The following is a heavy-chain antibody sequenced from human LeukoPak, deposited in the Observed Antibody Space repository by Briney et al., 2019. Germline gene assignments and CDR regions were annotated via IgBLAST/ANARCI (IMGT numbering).Heavy chain of an antibody. CDR2: ISGTRGRT. V-gene: IGHV3-23*01. CDR3: AKDRFDYSLMVRGVITTSSDY. CDR1: GFTFDSYA. D-gene: IGHD3-10*01. J-gene: IGHJ4*02. Sequence: PGGSLRLSCTASGFTFDSYAMNWVRQAPGKGLEWVSGISGTRGRTYYADSVKGRFTISRDDSKSTLYLQMNSLRAEDTAVYYCAKDRFDYSLMVRGVITTSSDYWGQGTLVTVSS.